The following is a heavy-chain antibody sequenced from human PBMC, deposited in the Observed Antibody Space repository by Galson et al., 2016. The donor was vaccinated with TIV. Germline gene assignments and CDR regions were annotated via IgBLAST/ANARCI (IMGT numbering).Heavy chain of an antibody. CDR3: ARDDEGGNYCTSGSFHL. CDR1: GFTFSSYR. CDR2: ITSSGNHI. D-gene: IGHD3-10*01. J-gene: IGHJ2*01. Sequence: SLRLSCAASGFTFSSYRMNWVRQAPGKGLEWVSSITSSGNHIYYADSLKGRLTISRDNARNSLYLQMNSLRDEDTAVYFCARDDEGGNYCTSGSFHLWGRGTLVTVSS. V-gene: IGHV3-21*04.